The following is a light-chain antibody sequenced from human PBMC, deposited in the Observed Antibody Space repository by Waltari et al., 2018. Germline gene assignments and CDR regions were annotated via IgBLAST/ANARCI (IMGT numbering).Light chain of an antibody. V-gene: IGKV3-20*01. Sequence: SCRASQSVRRSLACYQPKAGQAPRLLIDGASSRATGIPDRFSGSGSGTDFILTISRLEPEDFAVYYCQHYVRLPATFGQGTKVEI. CDR1: QSVRRS. J-gene: IGKJ1*01. CDR3: QHYVRLPAT. CDR2: GAS.